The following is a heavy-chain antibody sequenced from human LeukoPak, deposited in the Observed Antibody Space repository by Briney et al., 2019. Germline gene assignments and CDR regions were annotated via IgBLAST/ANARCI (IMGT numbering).Heavy chain of an antibody. J-gene: IGHJ4*02. CDR3: ASYIAAAPYYFDY. CDR1: GGTFSSYA. CDR2: IIPIFGTA. Sequence: GASVKVSCKASGGTFSSYAISWVRQAPGQGLEWMGGIIPIFGTANYAQKFQGRVTITADESTSTAHMELSSLRSEDTAVYYCASYIAAAPYYFDYWGQGTLVTVSS. D-gene: IGHD6-13*01. V-gene: IGHV1-69*13.